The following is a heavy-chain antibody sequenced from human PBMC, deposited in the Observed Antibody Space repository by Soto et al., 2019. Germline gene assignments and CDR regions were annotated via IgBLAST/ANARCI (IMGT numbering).Heavy chain of an antibody. V-gene: IGHV4-38-2*01. CDR3: ARASGIAVAGLDY. CDR2: IYHSGST. CDR1: GYSISSGYY. D-gene: IGHD6-19*01. J-gene: IGHJ4*02. Sequence: SETLSLTCAVSGYSISSGYYWGWIRQPPGKGLEWIGSIYHSGSTYYNPSLKSRVTISVDTSKNQFSLKLSSVTAADTAVYYCARASGIAVAGLDYWGQGTLVTVSS.